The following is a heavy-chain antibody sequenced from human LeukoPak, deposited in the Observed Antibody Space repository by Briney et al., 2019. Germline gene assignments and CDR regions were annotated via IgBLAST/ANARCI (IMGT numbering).Heavy chain of an antibody. Sequence: ASVKVSFKASGYTFTSYYMHWVRQAPGQGLAWMGIINPSGGSTSYAQKFQGRVTMTRNTSTSTVYMELSSLRFEDTAVYYCARGPSYDSSGYYWGQGTLVTVSS. V-gene: IGHV1-46*01. D-gene: IGHD3-22*01. CDR2: INPSGGST. J-gene: IGHJ4*02. CDR3: ARGPSYDSSGYY. CDR1: GYTFTSYY.